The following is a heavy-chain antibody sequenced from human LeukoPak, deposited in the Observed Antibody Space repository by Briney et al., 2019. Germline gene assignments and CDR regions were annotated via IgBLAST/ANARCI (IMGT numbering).Heavy chain of an antibody. CDR3: ARGGAHYGDYGGFRYFDY. CDR1: GGSFSGYY. J-gene: IGHJ4*02. V-gene: IGHV4-34*01. Sequence: PSETLSLTCAVYGGSFSGYYWSWIRQTPGKGLEWIGQINHGGSTNYNPSLKSRVTISIDTSKNQFSLKLSSMTAADTAVYYCARGGAHYGDYGGFRYFDYWGQGTLVTVSS. CDR2: INHGGST. D-gene: IGHD4-17*01.